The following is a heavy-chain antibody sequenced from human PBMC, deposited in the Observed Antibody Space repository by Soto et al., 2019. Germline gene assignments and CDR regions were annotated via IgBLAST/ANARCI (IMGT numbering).Heavy chain of an antibody. CDR2: IDHSGST. J-gene: IGHJ6*02. V-gene: IGHV4-34*01. CDR1: GGSFSAYY. CDR3: VIGLRYSGMDV. D-gene: IGHD2-15*01. Sequence: QVQLQQWGAGLLKPSETLSLTCAVNGGSFSAYYWTWIRQPPGRGLEWIGEIDHSGSTNYNPSLESRVTISIDTAKNRFSLNVTSVTAADTAVYYCVIGLRYSGMDVWGQGTTVTVS.